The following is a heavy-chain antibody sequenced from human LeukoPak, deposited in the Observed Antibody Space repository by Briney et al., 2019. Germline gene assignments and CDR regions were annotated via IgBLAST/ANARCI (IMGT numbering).Heavy chain of an antibody. Sequence: ASVKVSCKASGYTFTSYAMHWVRQAPGQRLEWMGWINAGNGNTKYSQKFQGRVTITRDTSATTAYMELSGLRSEDTAVYCCAREYYDYVWGSYRYWYYFDYWGQGTLVTVSS. CDR1: GYTFTSYA. J-gene: IGHJ4*02. D-gene: IGHD3-16*02. CDR2: INAGNGNT. CDR3: AREYYDYVWGSYRYWYYFDY. V-gene: IGHV1-3*01.